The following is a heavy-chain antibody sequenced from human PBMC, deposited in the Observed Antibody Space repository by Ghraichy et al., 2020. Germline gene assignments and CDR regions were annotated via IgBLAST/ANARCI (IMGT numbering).Heavy chain of an antibody. CDR1: GFTFSSYA. Sequence: GVLRLSCAASGFTFSSYAMSWVRQAPGKGLEWVSAISGSGVNTYYADSVKGRFTISRDNSKNTLYLQMNRLRAEDTAVYYCAKESRGGSGSYYDPPFVDYWGQGTLVTVSS. CDR3: AKESRGGSGSYYDPPFVDY. D-gene: IGHD3-10*01. V-gene: IGHV3-23*01. J-gene: IGHJ4*02. CDR2: ISGSGVNT.